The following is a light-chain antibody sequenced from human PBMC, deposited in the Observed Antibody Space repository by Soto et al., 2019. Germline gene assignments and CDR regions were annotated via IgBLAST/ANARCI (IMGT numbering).Light chain of an antibody. V-gene: IGLV1-40*01. CDR2: GNS. CDR1: SSNIWAGYD. CDR3: QSYDSSLSVVV. J-gene: IGLJ2*01. Sequence: QSVLTQPPSVSGAPGQRVTISCTGSSSNIWAGYDVHWYQQLPGTAPKLLIYGNSNRPSGVPVRFSGSKSGTSASLAITGLQAEDEADYYCQSYDSSLSVVVFGGGTKLTVL.